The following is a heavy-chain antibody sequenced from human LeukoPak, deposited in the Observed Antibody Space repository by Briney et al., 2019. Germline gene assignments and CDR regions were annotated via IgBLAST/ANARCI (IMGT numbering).Heavy chain of an antibody. V-gene: IGHV3-33*01. CDR1: GFTFSSYG. Sequence: PGGSLRLSCAASGFTFSSYGMHWVRQAPGKGLEWVAVIWYDGSNKYYADSVKGRFTISRDNSKNTLYLQMNSLRAEDTAVYYCARGNGANSGTFDYWGQGTLVTVSS. D-gene: IGHD4/OR15-4a*01. CDR2: IWYDGSNK. J-gene: IGHJ4*02. CDR3: ARGNGANSGTFDY.